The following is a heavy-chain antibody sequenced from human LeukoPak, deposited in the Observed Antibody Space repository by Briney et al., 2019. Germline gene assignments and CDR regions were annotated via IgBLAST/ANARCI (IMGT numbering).Heavy chain of an antibody. V-gene: IGHV1-69*06. D-gene: IGHD3-22*01. J-gene: IGHJ5*02. CDR2: IIPIFGTA. CDR3: ARKVPNDSSGYYYRGQFDP. CDR1: GYTFTTYN. Sequence: SVKVSCKASGYTFTTYNINWVRQAPGQGLEWMGGIIPIFGTANYAQKFQGRVTITADKSTSTAYMELSSLRSEDTAVYYCARKVPNDSSGYYYRGQFDPWGQGTLVTVSS.